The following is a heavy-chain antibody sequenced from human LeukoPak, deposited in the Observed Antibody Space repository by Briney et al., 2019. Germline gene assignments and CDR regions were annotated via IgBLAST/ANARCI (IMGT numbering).Heavy chain of an antibody. Sequence: SVKVSCKASGGTFSSYAISWVRQAPGQGLEWMGGIIPIFGTANYAQKFQGRVTMTRDTSISTAYMELTRLRSDDTAVYYCARGGLRVMVYRLYYMDVWGKGTTVTVSS. V-gene: IGHV1-69*05. D-gene: IGHD2-8*01. CDR1: GGTFSSYA. CDR3: ARGGLRVMVYRLYYMDV. CDR2: IIPIFGTA. J-gene: IGHJ6*03.